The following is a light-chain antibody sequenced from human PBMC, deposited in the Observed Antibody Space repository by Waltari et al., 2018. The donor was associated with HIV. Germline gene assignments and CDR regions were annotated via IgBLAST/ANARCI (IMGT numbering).Light chain of an antibody. CDR2: GAS. V-gene: IGKV3-20*01. CDR1: QSVSSSY. Sequence: EIVLTQSPDTLSLSPGERATLSCRASQSVSSSYLAWYQQKPGQPPRLLIYGASTRAIGIPDRFSISGSGTDFTLTISRLEPEDFAVYYCQQYSRSAYTFARGPSWRSN. CDR3: QQYSRSAYT. J-gene: IGKJ2*01.